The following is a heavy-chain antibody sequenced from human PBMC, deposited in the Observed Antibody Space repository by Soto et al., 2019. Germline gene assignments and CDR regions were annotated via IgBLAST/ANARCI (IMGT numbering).Heavy chain of an antibody. J-gene: IGHJ4*02. Sequence: SETLSLTCAVSGDSINSSHWWNWVRQPPVKGLEWVGQISHSGSTNYNPSLTSLVNKSVDKSKNHFSLNLTSVTAADTAVYYSSAHHFWSGLWTDTRLDYCGRGTLVTVSS. CDR3: SAHHFWSGLWTDTRLDY. V-gene: IGHV4-4*02. CDR2: ISHSGST. D-gene: IGHD3-3*01. CDR1: GDSINSSHW.